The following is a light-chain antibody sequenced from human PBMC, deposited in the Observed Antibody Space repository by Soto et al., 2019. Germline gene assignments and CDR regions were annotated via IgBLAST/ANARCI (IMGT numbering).Light chain of an antibody. CDR3: HPYAKGLS. CDR1: ESIRRD. V-gene: IGKV3-15*01. CDR2: AAS. Sequence: EIVMTQSPATLSVSPGEGATLSCRTSESIRRDLAWYQQRPGQPPRLLIYAASTRATGIPARFSGSGSETEFTLTISSLQSEDFGVLYCHPYAKGLSFGGGTKVEIK. J-gene: IGKJ4*01.